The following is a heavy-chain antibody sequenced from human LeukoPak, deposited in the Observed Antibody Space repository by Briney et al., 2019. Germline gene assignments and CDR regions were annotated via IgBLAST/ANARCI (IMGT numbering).Heavy chain of an antibody. V-gene: IGHV3-30*04. J-gene: IGHJ4*02. D-gene: IGHD2-8*01. CDR3: AREDMLAPLDY. Sequence: GGSLRLSCAASGFTFSSYAMHWVRQAPGKGLEWVAVMSYDGSNKYYADSVKGRFTISRDNSKNTLYLQMNSLRAKDTAVYYCAREDMLAPLDYWGQGTLVTVSS. CDR1: GFTFSSYA. CDR2: MSYDGSNK.